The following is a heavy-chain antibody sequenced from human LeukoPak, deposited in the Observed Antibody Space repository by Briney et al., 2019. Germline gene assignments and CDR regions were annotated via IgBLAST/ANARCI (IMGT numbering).Heavy chain of an antibody. CDR1: GFTFSDYY. CDR3: AKGHSSGYYYPNWFDP. Sequence: GGSLRLSCAASGFTFSDYYMSWIRQAPGKGLEWVSYISSSGSTIYYADSVKGRFTISRDNAKNSLYLQMNSLRAEDTAVYYCAKGHSSGYYYPNWFDPWGQGTLVTVSS. D-gene: IGHD3-22*01. V-gene: IGHV3-11*01. CDR2: ISSSGSTI. J-gene: IGHJ5*02.